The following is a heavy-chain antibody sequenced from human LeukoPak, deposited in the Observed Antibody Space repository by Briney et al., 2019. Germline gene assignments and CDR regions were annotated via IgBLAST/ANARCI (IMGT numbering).Heavy chain of an antibody. J-gene: IGHJ4*02. V-gene: IGHV3-21*01. Sequence: GGSLRLSCAASGFTFSSYSMNWVRQAPGKGLEWVSSISNSNSYLYYADSVKGRYTISRDNAKNSLCLQMNSLRAKDTAVYYCARDGYYYDGSGYYGRYFDYWGQETLVTVSS. CDR2: ISNSNSYL. D-gene: IGHD3-22*01. CDR1: GFTFSSYS. CDR3: ARDGYYYDGSGYYGRYFDY.